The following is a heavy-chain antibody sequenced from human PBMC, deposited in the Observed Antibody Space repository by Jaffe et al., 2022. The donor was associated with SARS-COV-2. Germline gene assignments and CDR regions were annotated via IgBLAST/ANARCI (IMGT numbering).Heavy chain of an antibody. V-gene: IGHV4-61*01. J-gene: IGHJ5*02. CDR1: GGSVSSASYY. D-gene: IGHD6-13*01. CDR3: ARKAAVGSWWFDP. Sequence: QVQLQESGPGLVKPSETLSLTCTVSGGSVSSASYYWTWIRQPPGKGLEWIAYIYYSGSTKYNPSLKSRVTISVDTSKNQFSLKLNSVTAADTAVYYCARKAAVGSWWFDPWGQGTLVTVSS. CDR2: IYYSGST.